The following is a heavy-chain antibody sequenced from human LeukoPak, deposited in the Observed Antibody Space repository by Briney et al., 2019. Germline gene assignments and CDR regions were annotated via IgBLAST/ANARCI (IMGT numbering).Heavy chain of an antibody. D-gene: IGHD4-11*01. CDR2: INHSGST. Sequence: PSETLSLTCAVYGGSFSGYYWSWIRQPPGKGLEWIGEINHSGSTNYNPSLKSRVTISVDTSKNQSSLKLSSVTAADTAVYYCARGRRDYSNYAAWFDPWGQGTLVTVSS. J-gene: IGHJ5*02. CDR1: GGSFSGYY. V-gene: IGHV4-34*01. CDR3: ARGRRDYSNYAAWFDP.